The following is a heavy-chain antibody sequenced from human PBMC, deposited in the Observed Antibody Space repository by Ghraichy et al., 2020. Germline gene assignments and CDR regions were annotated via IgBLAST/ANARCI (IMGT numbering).Heavy chain of an antibody. Sequence: SETLSLTCTVSGGSISSYYWSWIRQPPGKGLEWIGTIYYSGTTYYNPSLKSRVTMSVDTSKKQFSLNLNSVTAADTAVYFCARRGGNYLEGYYFDYWGQGTLVTVSS. D-gene: IGHD1-7*01. CDR2: IYYSGTT. V-gene: IGHV4-59*04. CDR3: ARRGGNYLEGYYFDY. J-gene: IGHJ4*02. CDR1: GGSISSYY.